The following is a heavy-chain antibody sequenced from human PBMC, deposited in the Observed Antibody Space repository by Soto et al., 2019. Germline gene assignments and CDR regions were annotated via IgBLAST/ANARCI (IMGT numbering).Heavy chain of an antibody. CDR2: LSSGLST. D-gene: IGHD5-12*01. J-gene: IGHJ2*01. V-gene: IGHV4-39*01. CDR1: DGSVSTRDYY. CDR3: VRPFARYSGYERCWSFDL. Sequence: QRQLRESGPGLVKPSETLSLTCSVSDGSVSTRDYYWGWIRQPPGKRLEWIAGLSSGLSTYYSPSLKSRVIVREESSKDQIGLRLTSVTAADTPVYYCVRPFARYSGYERCWSFDLWGCGTLVTVPS.